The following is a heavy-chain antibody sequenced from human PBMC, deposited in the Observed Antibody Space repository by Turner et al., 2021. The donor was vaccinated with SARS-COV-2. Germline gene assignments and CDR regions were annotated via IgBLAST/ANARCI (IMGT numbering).Heavy chain of an antibody. CDR3: AGEVVVPAAILGAVYGMDV. CDR2: IYYSGST. D-gene: IGHD2-2*02. V-gene: IGHV4-39*01. CDR1: GGSISSSSYY. Sequence: QLQLQESGPGLVKPSETLSLTCTVSGGSISSSSYYWGWIRQPPGKGLEWIGNIYYSGSTYYNPSLKSRVTISVDTSKNQFSRKLSSVTAADTAVYYCAGEVVVPAAILGAVYGMDVWGQGTTVTVSS. J-gene: IGHJ6*02.